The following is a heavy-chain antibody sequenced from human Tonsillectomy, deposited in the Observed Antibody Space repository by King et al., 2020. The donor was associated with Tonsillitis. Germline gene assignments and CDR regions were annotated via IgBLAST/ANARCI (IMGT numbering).Heavy chain of an antibody. CDR2: INPSGGST. CDR3: ARNRAVAGNDPWYYYYGMDV. D-gene: IGHD6-19*01. CDR1: GYTFTSYY. J-gene: IGHJ6*02. Sequence: VQLVQSGAEVKKPGASVKVSCKASGYTFTSYYMHWVRQAPGQGLEWMGIINPSGGSTNYAQKFQGRVTMTRDTSTSTVYMELSRLRSEDTAVYYCARNRAVAGNDPWYYYYGMDVWGQGTTVTVSS. V-gene: IGHV1-46*01.